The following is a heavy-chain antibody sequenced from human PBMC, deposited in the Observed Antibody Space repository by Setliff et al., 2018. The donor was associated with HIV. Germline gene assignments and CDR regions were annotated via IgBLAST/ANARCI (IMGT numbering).Heavy chain of an antibody. J-gene: IGHJ6*02. D-gene: IGHD5-12*01. CDR1: GGSISSGGYY. V-gene: IGHV4-39*07. CDR2: IYYSGST. Sequence: SETLSLTCTVSGGSISSGGYYWGWIRQPPGKGLEWIGSIYYSGSTHYNPSLKSRVTISVDTSKNQFSLKLSSVTAADTAVYYCARDHIVATIRDYYYGMDVWGQGTTVTVS. CDR3: ARDHIVATIRDYYYGMDV.